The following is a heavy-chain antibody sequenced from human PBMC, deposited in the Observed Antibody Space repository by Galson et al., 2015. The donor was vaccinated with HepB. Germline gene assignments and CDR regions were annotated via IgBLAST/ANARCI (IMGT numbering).Heavy chain of an antibody. J-gene: IGHJ4*02. CDR3: AARRGYYGSGPGDY. D-gene: IGHD3-10*01. CDR2: ISSSSSYI. CDR1: GFTFSSYS. V-gene: IGHV3-21*01. Sequence: SLRLSCAASGFTFSSYSMNWVRQAPGKGLEWVSSISSSSSYIYYADSVKGRFTISRDNAKNSLYLQMNSLRAEDTAVYYCAARRGYYGSGPGDYWGQGTLVTVSS.